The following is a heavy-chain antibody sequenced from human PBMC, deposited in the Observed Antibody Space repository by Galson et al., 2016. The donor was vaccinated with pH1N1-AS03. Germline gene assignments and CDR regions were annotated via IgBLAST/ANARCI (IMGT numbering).Heavy chain of an antibody. CDR1: GFSLSTGGVH. CDR2: IFWDGET. D-gene: IGHD2-8*01. Sequence: PALVKPTQTLTLTCTFSGFSLSTGGVHVAWIRQPPGKALEWLALIFWDGETRYRPSLRSRLTITKDTSKNQVVLTMTNMDPVDTAKYYCARSTHVNEGLDFWGQGTLVTVSS. CDR3: ARSTHVNEGLDF. J-gene: IGHJ4*02. V-gene: IGHV2-5*02.